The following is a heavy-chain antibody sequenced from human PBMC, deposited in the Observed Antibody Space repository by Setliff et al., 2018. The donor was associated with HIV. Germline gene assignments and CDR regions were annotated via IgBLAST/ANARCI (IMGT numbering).Heavy chain of an antibody. D-gene: IGHD6-13*01. CDR3: ARDRGGAAAGGYYYMDV. V-gene: IGHV4-61*09. Sequence: TLSLTCNVSGGSISSGGYYWSWIRQPAGKGLEWIGHIYTCGSTNYNPSLKSRVTISIDTSKNQFSLKLSSVTAADTAVYYCARDRGGAAAGGYYYMDVWGKGTTVTVSS. J-gene: IGHJ6*03. CDR2: IYTCGST. CDR1: GGSISSGGYY.